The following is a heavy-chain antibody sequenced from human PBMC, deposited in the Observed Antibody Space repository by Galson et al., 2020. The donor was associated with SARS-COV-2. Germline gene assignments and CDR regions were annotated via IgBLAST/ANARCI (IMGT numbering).Heavy chain of an antibody. CDR3: ARTGGSYMAD. D-gene: IGHD1-26*01. Sequence: TGGSLRLSCAASGFTFSSYAMHWVRQAPGKGLEWVAVISYDGSNKYYADSVKGRFTISRDNSKNTLYLQMNSLRAEDTAVYYCARTGGSYMADWGQGTLVTVSS. CDR1: GFTFSSYA. V-gene: IGHV3-30-3*01. CDR2: ISYDGSNK. J-gene: IGHJ4*02.